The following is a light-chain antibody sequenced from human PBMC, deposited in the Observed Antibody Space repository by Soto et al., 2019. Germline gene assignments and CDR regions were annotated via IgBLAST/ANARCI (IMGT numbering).Light chain of an antibody. CDR3: QQSYSTPQT. Sequence: DIKMTQSPSSLSASVGDRVTITCQASQDINNYLNWYQQKPGQAPKLLIYDASGLEVGVPSRFSGSGSGTDFTLTISSLQPEDFATYYCQQSYSTPQTFGQGTKVDIK. V-gene: IGKV1-39*01. J-gene: IGKJ1*01. CDR1: QDINNY. CDR2: DAS.